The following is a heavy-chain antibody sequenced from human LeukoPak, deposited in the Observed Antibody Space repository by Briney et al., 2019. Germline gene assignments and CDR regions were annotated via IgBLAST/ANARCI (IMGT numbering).Heavy chain of an antibody. J-gene: IGHJ4*02. CDR1: GYTFTSNY. V-gene: IGHV1-2*06. CDR3: ARDRGGEFDY. CDR2: INPNSGGT. D-gene: IGHD7-27*01. Sequence: GASVKVSCKASGYTFTSNYIHWVRQAPGQGLEWMGRINPNSGGTNYAQKFQGRVTMTRDTSISTAYMELSRLRSDDTAVYYCARDRGGEFDYWGQGTLVTVSS.